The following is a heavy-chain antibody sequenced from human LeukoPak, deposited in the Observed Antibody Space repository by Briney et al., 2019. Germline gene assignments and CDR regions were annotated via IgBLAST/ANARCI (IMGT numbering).Heavy chain of an antibody. CDR3: ATDPTARELKD. V-gene: IGHV3-30*03. CDR2: IEYDGSSR. CDR1: GFVLTAYG. Sequence: GGSLRLSCAASGFVLTAYGMHGVRQSPGKALEGVAVIEYDGSSRYYADCVPGRLTLSREKSTNKVSLQMKSLRVAHTAISYCATDPTARELKDWGRGTL. J-gene: IGHJ4*02. D-gene: IGHD3-10*01.